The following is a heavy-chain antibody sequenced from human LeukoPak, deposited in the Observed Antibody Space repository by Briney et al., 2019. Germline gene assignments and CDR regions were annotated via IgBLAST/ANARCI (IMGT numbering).Heavy chain of an antibody. D-gene: IGHD2-2*02. CDR1: GFTFSSYS. J-gene: IGHJ4*02. V-gene: IGHV3-21*01. CDR3: ARDSRYCSSTSCYTGGH. Sequence: PGGSLRLSCAASGFTFSSYSMNWVRQAPGKGLEWVSSISSSSSYIYYADSVKGRFTISRDNAKNSLYLQMNSLRAEDTAVYYCARDSRYCSSTSCYTGGHWGQGTLVTVSS. CDR2: ISSSSSYI.